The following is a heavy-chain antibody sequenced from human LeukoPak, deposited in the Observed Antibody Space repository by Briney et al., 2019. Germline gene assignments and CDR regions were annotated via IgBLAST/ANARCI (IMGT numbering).Heavy chain of an antibody. J-gene: IGHJ4*02. Sequence: GGSLRLSCAASGFTFSSYSMNWVRQAPGKGLEWVSSISSSSSYIYYADSVKGRFTNSRDNAKNSLYLQMNSLRAEDTAVYYCATIAAAVGGFDYWGQGTLVTVSS. CDR3: ATIAAAVGGFDY. CDR2: ISSSSSYI. V-gene: IGHV3-21*01. CDR1: GFTFSSYS. D-gene: IGHD6-13*01.